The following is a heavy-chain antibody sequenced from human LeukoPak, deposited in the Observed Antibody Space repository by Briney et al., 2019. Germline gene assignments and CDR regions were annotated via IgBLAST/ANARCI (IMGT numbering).Heavy chain of an antibody. Sequence: TGGSLRLSCAASGFSFISHAMSWVRQAPGKGLEWVSSISGNGGSTYYADSVKGRFTISRDNSKNTLYLQMNSLRAEDTAVYYCASRATVTTDRFWFDPWGQGTLVTVSS. CDR1: GFSFISHA. CDR2: ISGNGGST. D-gene: IGHD4-11*01. CDR3: ASRATVTTDRFWFDP. V-gene: IGHV3-23*01. J-gene: IGHJ5*02.